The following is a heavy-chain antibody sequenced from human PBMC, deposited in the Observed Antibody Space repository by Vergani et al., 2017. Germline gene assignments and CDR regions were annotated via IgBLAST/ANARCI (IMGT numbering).Heavy chain of an antibody. CDR2: INHSGST. V-gene: IGHV4-34*01. CDR1: GGSFSGYY. CDR3: ASCIAAPGLDV. Sequence: QVQLQQWGAGLLKPSETLSLTCAVYGGSFSGYYWSWIRQPPGKGLEWIGEINHSGSTNYNPSLKSRVTISVDTSKNQFSLKLSSVTAVGTAVYYCASCIAAPGLDVWGQGTTVTVSS. J-gene: IGHJ6*02. D-gene: IGHD6-13*01.